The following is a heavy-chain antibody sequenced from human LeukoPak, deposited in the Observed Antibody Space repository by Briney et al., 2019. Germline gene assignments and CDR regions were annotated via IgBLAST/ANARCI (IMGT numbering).Heavy chain of an antibody. V-gene: IGHV1-2*02. CDR1: GYTFTGYY. CDR3: ARFFPRGDIVVVPEVELDY. Sequence: ASVKVSCKASGYTFTGYYMHWVRQAPGQGLEWMGWINPNSGGTNYAQKFQGRVTMTRDTSISTAYMELRSLRSDDTAVYYCARFFPRGDIVVVPEVELDYWGQGTLVTVSS. D-gene: IGHD2-2*01. J-gene: IGHJ4*02. CDR2: INPNSGGT.